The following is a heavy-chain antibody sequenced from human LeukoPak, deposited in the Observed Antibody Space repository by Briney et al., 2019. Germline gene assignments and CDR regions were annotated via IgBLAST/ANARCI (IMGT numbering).Heavy chain of an antibody. Sequence: ASVKVSCKASGYTFTGYYMHWVRQAPGQGLEWMGWIKPNSGGTNYAQKFQGRVTMTRDTSISTAYMELSRLRSDDTAVYYCARVHGSWYRAFFDYWGQGTLVTVSS. J-gene: IGHJ4*02. D-gene: IGHD6-13*01. CDR3: ARVHGSWYRAFFDY. V-gene: IGHV1-2*02. CDR1: GYTFTGYY. CDR2: IKPNSGGT.